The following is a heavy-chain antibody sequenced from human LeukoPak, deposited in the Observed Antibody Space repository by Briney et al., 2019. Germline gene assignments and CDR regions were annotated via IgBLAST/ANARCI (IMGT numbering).Heavy chain of an antibody. CDR1: GYSFTSYW. CDR3: AGQKSPGWLQLHDAFDI. J-gene: IGHJ3*02. Sequence: GESLKISCKGSGYSFTSYWIGWVRQMPGKGLEWMGIIYPGDSDTRYSPSFQGQVTISADKSISTAYLQWSSLKASDTAMYYCAGQKSPGWLQLHDAFDIWGQGTMVTVSS. CDR2: IYPGDSDT. V-gene: IGHV5-51*01. D-gene: IGHD5-24*01.